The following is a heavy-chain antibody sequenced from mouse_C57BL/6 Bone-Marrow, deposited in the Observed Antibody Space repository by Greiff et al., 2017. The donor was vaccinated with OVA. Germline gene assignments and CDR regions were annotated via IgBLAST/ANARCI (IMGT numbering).Heavy chain of an antibody. V-gene: IGHV1-81*01. D-gene: IGHD1-1*01. CDR3: ARGGRIYYYGSRSWFAY. J-gene: IGHJ3*01. CDR1: GYTFTSYG. CDR2: IYPRSGNT. Sequence: VQLQQSGAELARPGASVKLSCKASGYTFTSYGISWVKQRTGQGLEWIGEIYPRSGNTYYNEKFKGKATLTADKSSSTAYMELRSLTSEDSAVYFCARGGRIYYYGSRSWFAYWGQGTLVTVSA.